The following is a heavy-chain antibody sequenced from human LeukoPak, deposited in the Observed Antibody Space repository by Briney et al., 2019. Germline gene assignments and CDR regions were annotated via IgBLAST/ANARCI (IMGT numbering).Heavy chain of an antibody. V-gene: IGHV4-34*01. CDR2: INHSGST. CDR3: ARGPLGYCSSTSCYKGLQRGAFDI. Sequence: PSETLSLTCAVYGGSFSGYYWSWIRQPPGKGLEWIGEINHSGSTNYNPSLRSRVTISVDTSKNQFSLKLSSVTAADTAVYYCARGPLGYCSSTSCYKGLQRGAFDIWGQGTMVTVSS. CDR1: GGSFSGYY. D-gene: IGHD2-2*02. J-gene: IGHJ3*02.